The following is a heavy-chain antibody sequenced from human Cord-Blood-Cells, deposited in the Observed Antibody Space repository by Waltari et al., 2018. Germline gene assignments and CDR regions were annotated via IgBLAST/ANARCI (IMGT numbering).Heavy chain of an antibody. CDR3: AEEYSSSDAFDI. CDR1: GGTFSSYA. J-gene: IGHJ3*02. V-gene: IGHV1-69*01. Sequence: QVQLVQSGAEVKKPGSSVKVSCKASGGTFSSYAISWVRQAPGQGLEWMGGFIPIFVTANYAQKFQGRVTITADESTSTADMELSSLRSEDTDVYYCAEEYSSSDAFDIWGQGTMVTVSS. CDR2: FIPIFVTA. D-gene: IGHD6-6*01.